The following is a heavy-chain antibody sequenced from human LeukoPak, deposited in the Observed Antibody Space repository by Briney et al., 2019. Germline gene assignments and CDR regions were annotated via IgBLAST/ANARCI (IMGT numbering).Heavy chain of an antibody. CDR3: ARARPGIAAAAYYYYGMDV. J-gene: IGHJ6*02. CDR1: GFTLSSYS. Sequence: GGSLRLSCAASGFTLSSYSMNWVRQPPGKGLEWVSSISSSSSYIYYADSVKGRFTISRDNAKNSLYLQMNSLRAEDTAVYYCARARPGIAAAAYYYYGMDVWGQGTTVTVSS. V-gene: IGHV3-21*01. CDR2: ISSSSSYI. D-gene: IGHD6-13*01.